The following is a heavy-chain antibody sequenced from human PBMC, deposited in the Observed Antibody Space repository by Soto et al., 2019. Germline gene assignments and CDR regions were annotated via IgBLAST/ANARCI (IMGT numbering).Heavy chain of an antibody. J-gene: IGHJ5*02. Sequence: GGSGECRDSAARWSGVFWVPRKGLEWIGEIYQSGSSNYNPSLKSRVSISVDKSKNQFFLNLTSVIAADTAVYYCARSLRAHSTSWFPAWGQLTLVIV. D-gene: IGHD2-2*01. CDR1: GECRDSAAR. CDR3: ARSLRAHSTSWFPA. CDR2: IYQSGSS. V-gene: IGHV4-4*02.